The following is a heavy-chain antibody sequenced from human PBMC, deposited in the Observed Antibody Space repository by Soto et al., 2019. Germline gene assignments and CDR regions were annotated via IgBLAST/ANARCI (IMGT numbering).Heavy chain of an antibody. CDR3: ARVAPEDY. V-gene: IGHV3-30-3*01. Sequence: PGGSLRLSCAASGFTFSSYAMHWVRQAPGKGLEWVAVISYDGSNKYYADSVKGRFTISRDNSKNTLYLQMNSLRAEDTAVYYCARVAPEDYWGQGTPVTVSS. CDR1: GFTFSSYA. D-gene: IGHD6-25*01. CDR2: ISYDGSNK. J-gene: IGHJ4*02.